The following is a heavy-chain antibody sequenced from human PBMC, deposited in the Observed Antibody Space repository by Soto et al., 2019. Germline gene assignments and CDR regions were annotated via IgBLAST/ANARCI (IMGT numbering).Heavy chain of an antibody. CDR3: ARDIRRGVVPAAYNGMDV. V-gene: IGHV1-69*01. D-gene: IGHD2-2*01. J-gene: IGHJ6*02. CDR2: IIPIFGTA. CDR1: GGTFSSYA. Sequence: QVQLVQSGAEVKKPGSSVKVSCKASGGTFSSYAISWVRQAPGQGLEWMGGIIPIFGTANYAQKFQGRVTITADESKSTAYMELSSLRSEDTAVYYCARDIRRGVVPAAYNGMDVWGQGTTVTVSS.